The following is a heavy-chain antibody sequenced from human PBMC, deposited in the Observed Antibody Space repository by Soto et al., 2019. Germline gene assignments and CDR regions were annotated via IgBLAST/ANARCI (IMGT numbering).Heavy chain of an antibody. CDR3: ARVVTMVRGVIITGDFVLLYYFDY. CDR2: MNPNSGNT. D-gene: IGHD3-10*01. Sequence: ASVKVSCKASGYTFTSYDINWVRQATGQGLEWMGWMNPNSGNTGYAQKFQGRVTMTRNTSISTAYMELSSLRSEDTAVYYCARVVTMVRGVIITGDFVLLYYFDYWGQGTLVTVSS. CDR1: GYTFTSYD. J-gene: IGHJ4*02. V-gene: IGHV1-8*01.